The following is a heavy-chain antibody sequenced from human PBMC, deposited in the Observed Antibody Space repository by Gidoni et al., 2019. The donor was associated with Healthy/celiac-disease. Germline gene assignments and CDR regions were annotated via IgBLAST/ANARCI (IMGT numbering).Heavy chain of an antibody. D-gene: IGHD6-13*01. CDR1: GVTFSSYA. J-gene: IGHJ4*02. V-gene: IGHV3-23*01. CDR3: AKGAAAGTN. Sequence: EGQLLESGGGWVQPGGSLRLCGAASGVTFSSYAMSWVRQAPVKGLEWVSAISGSGGSTYYADSVKGRFTISRDNSKNTLYLQMNSLRAEDTAVYYCAKGAAAGTNWGQGTLVTVSS. CDR2: ISGSGGST.